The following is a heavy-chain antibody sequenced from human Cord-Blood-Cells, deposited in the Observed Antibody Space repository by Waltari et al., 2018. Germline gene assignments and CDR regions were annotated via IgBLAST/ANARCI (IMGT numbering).Heavy chain of an antibody. CDR2: INHSGST. D-gene: IGHD1-26*01. Sequence: QVQLQQWGAGLLKSSETLSLTCAVYGGSFSGYYWSWIRQPPGKGLEWIGEINHSGSTNYNPSLKSRVTISVDTSKNQFSLKLSSVTAADTAVYYCARGRSWDGAFDIWGQGTMVTDSS. CDR1: GGSFSGYY. V-gene: IGHV4-34*01. CDR3: ARGRSWDGAFDI. J-gene: IGHJ3*02.